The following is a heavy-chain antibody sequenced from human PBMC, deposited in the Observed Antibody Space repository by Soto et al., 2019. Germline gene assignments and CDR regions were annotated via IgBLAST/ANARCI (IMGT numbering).Heavy chain of an antibody. CDR1: GYTFTSYG. D-gene: IGHD5-18*01. CDR3: AREYNSYGKDYYYYYGMDV. J-gene: IGHJ6*02. CDR2: ISAYNGNT. Sequence: ASVKVSCKASGYTFTSYGISWVRQAPGQGLEWMGWISAYNGNTNYAQKLQGRVTMTTDTSTSTAYMELRSLRSDDTAVYYCAREYNSYGKDYYYYYGMDVWGQGTTVTVSS. V-gene: IGHV1-18*01.